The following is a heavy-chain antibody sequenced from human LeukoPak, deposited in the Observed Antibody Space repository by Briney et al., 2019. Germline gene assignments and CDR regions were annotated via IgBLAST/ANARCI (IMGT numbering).Heavy chain of an antibody. CDR1: GFTFSSYG. J-gene: IGHJ4*02. Sequence: GGSLRLSCAASGFTFSSYGIHWVRQAPGKGLEWVAVISYDGSSKYYADSVKGRFTISRDNSKNTLYLQMNSLRAEDTAVYYCAKAPIAAAGIYYFDYWGQGTLVTVSS. D-gene: IGHD6-13*01. CDR2: ISYDGSSK. CDR3: AKAPIAAAGIYYFDY. V-gene: IGHV3-30*18.